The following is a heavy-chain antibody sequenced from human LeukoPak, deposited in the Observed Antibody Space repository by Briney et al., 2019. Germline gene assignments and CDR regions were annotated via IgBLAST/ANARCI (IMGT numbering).Heavy chain of an antibody. D-gene: IGHD6-19*01. V-gene: IGHV3-23*01. J-gene: IGHJ4*02. Sequence: GGSLRLSCAAPGFTFSSYAMSWVRQAPGKGLEWGSTIRGSGGGTYYADSVKGRFTISRDNSKNTLYLQMNSLRDEDTALYYCAKAGIGVVGYFDYWGQGTLVTVSS. CDR2: IRGSGGGT. CDR1: GFTFSSYA. CDR3: AKAGIGVVGYFDY.